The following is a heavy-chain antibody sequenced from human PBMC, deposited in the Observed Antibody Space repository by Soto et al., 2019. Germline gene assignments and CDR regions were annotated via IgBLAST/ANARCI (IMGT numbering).Heavy chain of an antibody. V-gene: IGHV4-34*01. D-gene: IGHD5-12*01. Sequence: SETLSLTCAVYGGSFSRYHWSWIRQPPGKGLEWIGEMSDKGNINYNPSLKSPVTISLDTSKNQFSLKLTSVTAADTAVYYCARGGRRYSAYDYGYWGQGTPVTVSS. CDR3: ARGGRRYSAYDYGY. J-gene: IGHJ4*02. CDR1: GGSFSRYH. CDR2: MSDKGNI.